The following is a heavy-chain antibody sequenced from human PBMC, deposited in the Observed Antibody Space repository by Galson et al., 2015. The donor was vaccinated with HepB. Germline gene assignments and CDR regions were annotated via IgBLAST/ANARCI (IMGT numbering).Heavy chain of an antibody. J-gene: IGHJ4*02. V-gene: IGHV3-30*04. D-gene: IGHD6-19*01. CDR1: GFSFTRYA. CDR3: ARKSGWYGRPIDY. Sequence: SLRLSCAASGFSFTRYAMTWVRQAPGKGLEWVAVISYDGNNKYYADSVKGRFTISRDNSKNTLYLQVNIVRAEDTAVYYCARKSGWYGRPIDYGGQGTLVTDSS. CDR2: ISYDGNNK.